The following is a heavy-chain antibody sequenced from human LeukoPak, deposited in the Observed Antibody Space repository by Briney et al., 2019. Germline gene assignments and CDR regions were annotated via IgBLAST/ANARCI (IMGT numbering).Heavy chain of an antibody. CDR2: ISGSGGST. D-gene: IGHD5-18*01. CDR3: AKDRRAAMVYSFDY. Sequence: GGSLRLSCAASGFTFSSYAMRWVRQAPGKGLEWVSAISGSGGSTYYADSVKGRFTISSDNSKHTLYLQMNSLRAEDTAVYYCAKDRRAAMVYSFDYWGQGTLVTVSS. V-gene: IGHV3-23*01. J-gene: IGHJ4*02. CDR1: GFTFSSYA.